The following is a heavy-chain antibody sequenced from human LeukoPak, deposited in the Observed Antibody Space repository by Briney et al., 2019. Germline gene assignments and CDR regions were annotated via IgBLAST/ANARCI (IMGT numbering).Heavy chain of an antibody. D-gene: IGHD5-18*01. CDR3: AREEGTAMVRI. CDR2: INPSGGST. V-gene: IGHV1-46*01. J-gene: IGHJ4*02. Sequence: ASVKVSCXASGYTFTSYYMHWVRQAPGQGLEWMGIINPSGGSTSYAQKFQGRVTMTRDTSTSTVYMELSSLRSEDTAVYYCAREEGTAMVRIWGQGTLVTVSS. CDR1: GYTFTSYY.